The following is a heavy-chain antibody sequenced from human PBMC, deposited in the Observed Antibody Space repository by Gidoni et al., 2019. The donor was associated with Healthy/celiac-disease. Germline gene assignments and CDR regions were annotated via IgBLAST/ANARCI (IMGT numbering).Heavy chain of an antibody. Sequence: QVQLQESGPGLVKPSETLSLTCTVSGGSISSYYWSWIRQPAGQGLEWIGRIYTSASTNYNPSLKSRVTMSVDTSKNQFFLKLSSVTAADTAVYYCARDRFWSGFMSDPYFDYWGQGTLVTVSS. V-gene: IGHV4-4*07. CDR3: ARDRFWSGFMSDPYFDY. J-gene: IGHJ4*02. CDR1: GGSISSYY. D-gene: IGHD3-3*01. CDR2: IYTSAST.